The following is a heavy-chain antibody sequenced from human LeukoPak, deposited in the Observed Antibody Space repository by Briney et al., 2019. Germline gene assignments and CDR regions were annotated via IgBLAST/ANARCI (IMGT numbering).Heavy chain of an antibody. CDR2: ISGSGGST. V-gene: IGHV3-23*01. Sequence: GGSLRLSCAASGFTFSSYAMSWVRQAAGKGLEWVSAISGSGGSTYYADSVKGRFTISRDNSKNTLYLQMNSLRAEDTAVYYCAKDPEGGYSGYFDYWGQGTLVTVSS. D-gene: IGHD5-12*01. CDR1: GFTFSSYA. CDR3: AKDPEGGYSGYFDY. J-gene: IGHJ4*02.